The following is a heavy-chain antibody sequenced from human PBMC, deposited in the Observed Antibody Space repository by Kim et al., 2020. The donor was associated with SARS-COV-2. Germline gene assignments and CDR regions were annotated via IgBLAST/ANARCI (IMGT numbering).Heavy chain of an antibody. Sequence: TNSADPGKGRFTISRDNSKNTLYLQMNSLRAEDTAVYYCAKSLAYNYFYYWGQGTLLTVSS. CDR3: AKSLAYNYFYY. V-gene: IGHV3-23*01. J-gene: IGHJ4*02. D-gene: IGHD3-22*01. CDR2: T.